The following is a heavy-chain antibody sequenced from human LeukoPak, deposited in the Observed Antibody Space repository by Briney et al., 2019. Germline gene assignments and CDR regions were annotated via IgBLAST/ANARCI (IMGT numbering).Heavy chain of an antibody. J-gene: IGHJ6*03. CDR1: GFTFSSYG. Sequence: PGGSLRLSCAASGFTFSSYGMHWVRQAPGKGLEWVAFIRYDGSNKYYADSVKGRFTISRDNSKNTLYLQMNSLRAEDTAVYYCAKDGTVVVPAAMYYYYMDVWGKGTTVTASS. CDR3: AKDGTVVVPAAMYYYYMDV. CDR2: IRYDGSNK. D-gene: IGHD2-2*01. V-gene: IGHV3-30*02.